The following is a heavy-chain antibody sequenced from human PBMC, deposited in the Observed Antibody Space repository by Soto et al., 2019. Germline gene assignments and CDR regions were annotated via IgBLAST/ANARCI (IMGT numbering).Heavy chain of an antibody. J-gene: IGHJ5*02. V-gene: IGHV4-34*01. CDR3: ARGGYSSSWYSANWFDP. CDR2: INHSGST. CDR1: GVSFSGYY. Sequence: ESLCLTGSVYGVSFSGYYWSWIRQPPGKGLEWIGEINHSGSTNYNPSLKSRVTISVDTSKNQFSLKLRSVTAADTAVYYCARGGYSSSWYSANWFDPWGQGTLVTVYS. D-gene: IGHD6-13*01.